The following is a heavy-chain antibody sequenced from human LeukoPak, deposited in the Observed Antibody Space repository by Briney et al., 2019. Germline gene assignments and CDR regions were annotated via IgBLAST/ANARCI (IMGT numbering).Heavy chain of an antibody. Sequence: SETLSLTCTVSGGSISSYYWSWIRKPAGKGLEWIGRIYTSGSTNYNASLKSRVSMSVDTSKNQFSLKLSSVTAADTAVFYCARENSGSYREFDYWGQGTLVTASS. CDR1: GGSISSYY. V-gene: IGHV4-4*07. CDR2: IYTSGST. J-gene: IGHJ4*02. D-gene: IGHD1-26*01. CDR3: ARENSGSYREFDY.